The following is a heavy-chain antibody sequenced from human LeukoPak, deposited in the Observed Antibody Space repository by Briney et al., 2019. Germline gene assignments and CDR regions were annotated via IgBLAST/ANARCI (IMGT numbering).Heavy chain of an antibody. J-gene: IGHJ4*02. Sequence: SETLSLTCTVSGGSISSYYWSWIRQPPGKGLEWIGYIYYSGSTNYNPSLKSRVTISVDTSKNQFSLKLSSVTAADTAVYYCARGHFDWLPLDYWGQGTLVTVSS. CDR1: GGSISSYY. D-gene: IGHD3-9*01. CDR3: ARGHFDWLPLDY. CDR2: IYYSGST. V-gene: IGHV4-59*01.